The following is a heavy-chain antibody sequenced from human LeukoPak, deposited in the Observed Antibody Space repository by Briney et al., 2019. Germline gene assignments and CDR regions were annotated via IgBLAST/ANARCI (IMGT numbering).Heavy chain of an antibody. CDR1: GVSINSHY. V-gene: IGHV4-59*08. D-gene: IGHD6-19*01. J-gene: IGHJ4*02. CDR2: IYYSGST. Sequence: KSSETLSLTCTVSGVSINSHYWSWVRQPPGKGLEWIGDIYYSGSTKYNPSLKSRVTISVDTSKNHLSLKLSSVLAADTAIYYCVRRDNTGWNYFDYWGQGILVTVSS. CDR3: VRRDNTGWNYFDY.